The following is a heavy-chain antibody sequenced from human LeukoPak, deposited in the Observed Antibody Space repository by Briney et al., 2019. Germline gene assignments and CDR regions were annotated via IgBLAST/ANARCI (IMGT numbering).Heavy chain of an antibody. D-gene: IGHD2-21*02. CDR3: AKSDCGGDYHLLDY. J-gene: IGHJ4*02. V-gene: IGHV3-23*01. CDR1: GFTFSTYA. CDR2: FGGSGGSI. Sequence: GRSLRLSCAASGFTFSTYAMGWVRQAPGKGLEWVSHFGGSGGSIYYADSAKGRFTISRDNSKNTLYLQMNNLRAEDTAVYYCAKSDCGGDYHLLDYWGQGTLVTVSS.